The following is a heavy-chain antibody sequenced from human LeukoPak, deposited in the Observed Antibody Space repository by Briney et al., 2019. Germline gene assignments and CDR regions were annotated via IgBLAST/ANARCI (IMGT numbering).Heavy chain of an antibody. Sequence: GGSLRLSCAASGFTFSDYWMTWVRQAPGKGLEGVANIKQDGSAKYYVDSVKGRFTISRDNAKNSLYLQMNSLRAEDTAIYYCAATSGWYPGDYWGQGTLVTVSS. CDR1: GFTFSDYW. V-gene: IGHV3-7*01. J-gene: IGHJ4*02. CDR2: IKQDGSAK. CDR3: AATSGWYPGDY. D-gene: IGHD6-19*01.